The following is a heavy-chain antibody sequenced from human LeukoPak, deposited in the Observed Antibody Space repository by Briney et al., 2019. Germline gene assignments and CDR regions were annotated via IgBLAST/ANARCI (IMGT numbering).Heavy chain of an antibody. J-gene: IGHJ3*02. CDR3: ARVGGMTTINNAAFDI. D-gene: IGHD4-4*01. Sequence: KPSETLSLTCSVSGGSINSDYWNWIRQPPGKGLEWTGYIYHSGSTNYNPSLKSRVTISIDKSKKQFSLKLISVTAADTAIYYCARVGGMTTINNAAFDIWGQGTMVTVSS. CDR1: GGSINSDY. CDR2: IYHSGST. V-gene: IGHV4-59*01.